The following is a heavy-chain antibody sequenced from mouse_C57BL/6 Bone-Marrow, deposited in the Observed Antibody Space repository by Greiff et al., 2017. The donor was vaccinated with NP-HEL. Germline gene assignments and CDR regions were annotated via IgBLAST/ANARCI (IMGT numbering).Heavy chain of an antibody. CDR1: GYTFTNYW. CDR2: IYPGGGYT. CDR3: AAYYSNYAGGYYAMDY. Sequence: QVQLQQSGAELVRPGTSVKMSCKASGYTFTNYWIGWAKQRPGHGLEWIGDIYPGGGYTNYNEKFKGKATLTADKSSSTAYMQFSSLTSEDSAIYYCAAYYSNYAGGYYAMDYWGQGTSVTVSS. J-gene: IGHJ4*01. V-gene: IGHV1-63*01. D-gene: IGHD2-5*01.